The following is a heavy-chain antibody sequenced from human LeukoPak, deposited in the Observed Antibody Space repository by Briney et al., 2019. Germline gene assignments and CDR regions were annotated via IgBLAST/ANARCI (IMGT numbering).Heavy chain of an antibody. CDR2: IYWDDDK. J-gene: IGHJ6*04. CDR3: ARHVVAATPGYYYYGMDV. V-gene: IGHV2-5*02. Sequence: SGPTLVKPTQTLTLTCTFSGFSLSTSGVGVGWIRQPPGKALEWLALIYWDDDKRYSPSLKSRLTITNDTSKNQVVLTMTNMDPVDTATYYCARHVVAATPGYYYYGMDVWGKGTTVTVSS. CDR1: GFSLSTSGVG. D-gene: IGHD2-15*01.